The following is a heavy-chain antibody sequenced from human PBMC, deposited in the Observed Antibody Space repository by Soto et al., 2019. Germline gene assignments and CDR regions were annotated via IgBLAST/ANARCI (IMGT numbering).Heavy chain of an antibody. CDR3: ARLIYASSICYFPAWFDP. J-gene: IGHJ5*02. CDR1: GDSINSDGYF. V-gene: IGHV4-31*03. D-gene: IGHD2-21*01. CDR2: IYHFGTT. Sequence: QVQLQESGPGLVKPSQTLSLTCTVSGDSINSDGYFWSWIRQHPGKGLEWIGSIYHFGTTYYNPSLSSRLNMSMDTSKNQFSLNLNSVTAADTAVYYCARLIYASSICYFPAWFDPRGRGTLVTVSS.